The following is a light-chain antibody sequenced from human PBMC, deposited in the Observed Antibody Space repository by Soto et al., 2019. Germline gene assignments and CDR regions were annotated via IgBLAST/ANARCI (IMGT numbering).Light chain of an antibody. Sequence: DIVLTQSPVTLSLSPGERATLSCGASQSVDSNYLAWYQQKPGLAPRLLIYDASSRATGIPDRFSGSGSGTDFTLTISRLEPEDFAVYYCQQYSSSPNTFGQGTKLEIK. CDR1: QSVDSNY. J-gene: IGKJ2*01. CDR3: QQYSSSPNT. CDR2: DAS. V-gene: IGKV3D-20*01.